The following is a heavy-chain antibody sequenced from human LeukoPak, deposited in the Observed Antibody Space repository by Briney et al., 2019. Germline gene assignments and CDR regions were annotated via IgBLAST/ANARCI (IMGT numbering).Heavy chain of an antibody. CDR3: ARDVLR. J-gene: IGHJ4*02. Sequence: SQTLSLTCTVSGDSITSGGYYWSWIRQRPGKGLEWIGYIYKTGSTYYNPSLKSRVTMSVDTSRNQFSLKVNSVAAADTAVYYCARDVLRWGQGTLVTVSS. V-gene: IGHV4-31*03. CDR2: IYKTGST. CDR1: GDSITSGGYY.